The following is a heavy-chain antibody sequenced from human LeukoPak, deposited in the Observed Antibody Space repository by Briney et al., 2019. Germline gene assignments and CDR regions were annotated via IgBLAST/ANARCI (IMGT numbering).Heavy chain of an antibody. CDR1: GFTFSSYA. V-gene: IGHV4-34*01. CDR2: INHSGST. J-gene: IGHJ5*02. D-gene: IGHD3-10*01. CDR3: ARDSPIYGSGKLGWFDP. Sequence: GSLRLSCAASGFTFSSYAMSWMRQPPGKGLEWNEEINHSGSTNYNPSLKSRVTISVDTSKNQFSLKLSSVTAADTAVYYCARDSPIYGSGKLGWFDPWGQGTLVTASS.